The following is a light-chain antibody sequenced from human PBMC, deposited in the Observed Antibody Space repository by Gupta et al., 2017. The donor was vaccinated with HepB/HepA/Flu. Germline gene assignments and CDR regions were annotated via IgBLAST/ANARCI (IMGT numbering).Light chain of an antibody. CDR3: QQQNSNPPMCN. Sequence: DIQMTQSPSSLSASVGDRVTITCRASQGIRNDLGWYQQKPGKAPKRLIYAASSSQRGGVSRFSGSGVGTEFTLTLSSRQPEDFASDYCQQQNSNPPMCNFGQGTKLDIK. V-gene: IGKV1-17*01. CDR2: AAS. CDR1: QGIRND. J-gene: IGKJ2*04.